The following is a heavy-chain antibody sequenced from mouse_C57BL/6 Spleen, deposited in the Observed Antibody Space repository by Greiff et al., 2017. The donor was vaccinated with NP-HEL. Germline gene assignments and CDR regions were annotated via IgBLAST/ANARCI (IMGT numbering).Heavy chain of an antibody. CDR2: IDPSDSYT. D-gene: IGHD1-1*02. J-gene: IGHJ4*01. V-gene: IGHV1-69*01. Sequence: QVQLQQPGAELVMPGASVKLSCKASGYTFTSYWMHWVKQRPGQGLEWIGEIDPSDSYTNYNQKFKGKSTLTVDKSSSTAYMQLSSLTSEDSAVYYCARGYGYYAMDYWGQGTSVTVSS. CDR1: GYTFTSYW. CDR3: ARGYGYYAMDY.